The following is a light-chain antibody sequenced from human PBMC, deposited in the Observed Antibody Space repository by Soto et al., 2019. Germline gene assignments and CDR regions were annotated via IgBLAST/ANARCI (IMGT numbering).Light chain of an antibody. J-gene: IGKJ5*01. CDR1: QSVNNN. CDR2: GAS. Sequence: ERVMTQSPATLSVSPGERATLSCRASQSVNNNLAWYQQKPGQAPRLLIYGASTRATGISATFSGSGSGTEFTLTISSLQSEDFAVYYCQQYDRWPITFGQGTRLEIK. V-gene: IGKV3-15*01. CDR3: QQYDRWPIT.